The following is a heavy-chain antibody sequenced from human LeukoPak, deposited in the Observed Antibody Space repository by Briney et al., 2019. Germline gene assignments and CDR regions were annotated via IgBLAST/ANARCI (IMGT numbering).Heavy chain of an antibody. D-gene: IGHD2-15*01. CDR3: ARGPGYCSAGSCYHYYYMDV. J-gene: IGHJ6*03. CDR1: GFTFSSYE. CDR2: ISSSGSTI. Sequence: GGSLRLSCAASGFTFSSYEMNWVRQAPGKGLEWVSYISSSGSTIYYADSVKGRFTISRDNSKNTLYLQMNSLRAEDTAVYYCARGPGYCSAGSCYHYYYMDVWGKGTTVTISS. V-gene: IGHV3-48*03.